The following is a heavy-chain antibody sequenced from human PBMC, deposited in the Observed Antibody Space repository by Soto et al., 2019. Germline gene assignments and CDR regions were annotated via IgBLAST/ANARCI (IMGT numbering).Heavy chain of an antibody. CDR2: ICGGGDT. D-gene: IGHD3-10*01. CDR1: GFTVSAIY. V-gene: IGHV3-66*01. CDR3: AGGDDRRKLGY. J-gene: IGHJ4*02. Sequence: EVQLVESGGGLVQPGASLRLSCAVSGFTVSAIYMSWVRQVPGKGPEWVSAICGGGDTNYADSVKGRFTISRDNSRNILYLQMNSLRAEDTAVYYCAGGDDRRKLGYWGQGTLVTVSS.